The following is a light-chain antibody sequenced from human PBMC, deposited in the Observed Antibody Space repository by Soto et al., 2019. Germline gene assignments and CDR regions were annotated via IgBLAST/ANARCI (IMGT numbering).Light chain of an antibody. CDR3: QKYGSSPIN. V-gene: IGKV3-20*01. J-gene: IGKJ5*01. CDR2: GAS. CDR1: QSVSSSY. Sequence: EIVLAQSPGTLSLSPGEVATLSCSASQSVSSSYLAWYQQKPGQAPRLLIYGASSRATGIPDRFSGSGSGTDFTLTISRLEPEDSAVYYCQKYGSSPINFGQGTRLEIK.